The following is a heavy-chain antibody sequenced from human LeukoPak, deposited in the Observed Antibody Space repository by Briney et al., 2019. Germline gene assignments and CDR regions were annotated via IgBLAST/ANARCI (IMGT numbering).Heavy chain of an antibody. CDR2: ISYDGSNK. J-gene: IGHJ4*02. CDR3: ARDPKGYSYGGFFDY. Sequence: GGSLRLSCAASGFTFSSYAMHWIRQAPGKGLEWVAVISYDGSNKYYADSVKGRFTISRDNSRNTLYLQMNSLRAEDTAVYYCARDPKGYSYGGFFDYWGQRTLVTVSS. CDR1: GFTFSSYA. V-gene: IGHV3-30*01. D-gene: IGHD5-18*01.